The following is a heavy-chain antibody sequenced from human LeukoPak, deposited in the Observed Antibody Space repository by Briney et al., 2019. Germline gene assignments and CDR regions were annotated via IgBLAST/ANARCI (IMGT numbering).Heavy chain of an antibody. CDR1: GFTFSSYS. D-gene: IGHD5-24*01. V-gene: IGHV3-48*01. CDR3: ARATRAPPDYYYMDV. J-gene: IGHJ6*03. CDR2: ISSSSSTI. Sequence: GGSLRLSCAASGFTFSSYSMNWVRQAPGKGLEWVSYISSSSSTIYYADSVKGRFTISRDNAKNSLYLHMNSLRAEDTAVYYCARATRAPPDYYYMDVWGKGTTVTVSS.